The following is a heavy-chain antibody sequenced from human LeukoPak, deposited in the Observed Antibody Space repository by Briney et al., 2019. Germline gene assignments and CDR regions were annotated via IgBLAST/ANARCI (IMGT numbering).Heavy chain of an antibody. CDR3: ARDLANTSGFDI. CDR1: GGSICSFY. J-gene: IGHJ3*02. D-gene: IGHD3-16*01. Sequence: SETLSLTCTVSGGSICSFYWSWIRQPAGKGREWIGRIYTSGSTNYNPSLKSRVTMSVDTSKNQFSMKLSSVTAADTAVYYCARDLANTSGFDIWGQGTMVTVSS. CDR2: IYTSGST. V-gene: IGHV4-4*07.